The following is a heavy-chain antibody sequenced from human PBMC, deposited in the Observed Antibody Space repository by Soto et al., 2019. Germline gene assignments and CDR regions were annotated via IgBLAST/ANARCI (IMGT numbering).Heavy chain of an antibody. CDR2: IHNSGTT. V-gene: IGHV4-61*01. J-gene: IGHJ4*02. Sequence: SETLSLTCNVSGGSVNSDNYYWTWVRQPPGKGLGWIGNIHNSGTTNYNPSFQNRVTISIDTSKNQYSLKLTSVTAADAALYYCARDIRGFSRALDYWGRGTPVTVSS. CDR3: ARDIRGFSRALDY. D-gene: IGHD5-18*01. CDR1: GGSVNSDNYY.